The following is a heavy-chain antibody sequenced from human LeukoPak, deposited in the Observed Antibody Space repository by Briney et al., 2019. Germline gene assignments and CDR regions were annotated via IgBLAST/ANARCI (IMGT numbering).Heavy chain of an antibody. CDR3: ARGSGWYRFDS. V-gene: IGHV3-66*01. CDR1: GFTFSSYA. Sequence: GGSLRLSCAASGFTFSSYAMSWVRQAPGKGLEWVSVIYSGGTTYYADSVKGRVTISRDNSKSTLYLQMNSLRAEDTAVYYCARGSGWYRFDSWGQGTLVTVSS. CDR2: IYSGGTT. J-gene: IGHJ4*02. D-gene: IGHD6-19*01.